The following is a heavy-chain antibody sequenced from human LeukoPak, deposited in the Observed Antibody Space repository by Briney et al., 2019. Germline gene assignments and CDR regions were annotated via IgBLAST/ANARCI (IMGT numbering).Heavy chain of an antibody. J-gene: IGHJ6*03. V-gene: IGHV3-11*04. CDR3: ARGPPIVYYYYYYMDV. D-gene: IGHD1-26*01. CDR1: GFTFSDYY. CDR2: ISSSGSTI. Sequence: AGGSLRLSCAASGFTFSDYYMSWIRQAPGKGLEWVSYISSSGSTIYYADSVKVRFTISRDNAKNSLYLQMNSLRAEDTAVYYCARGPPIVYYYYYYMDVWGKGTTVTVSS.